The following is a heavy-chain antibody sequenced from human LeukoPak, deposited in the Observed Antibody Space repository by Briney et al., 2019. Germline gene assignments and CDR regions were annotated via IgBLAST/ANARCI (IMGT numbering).Heavy chain of an antibody. CDR3: VKDRPCETCMPMDA. CDR1: GFTFSSYW. Sequence: GGSLRLSCAASGFTFSSYWMSWVRQAPGKGLEWVANIKEDGSEKHYVDSVKGRFTISRDNSKDTVSLQMNSLRAEDSAIYFCVKDRPCETCMPMDAWGQGTTVTVSS. J-gene: IGHJ6*02. D-gene: IGHD2-2*01. CDR2: IKEDGSEK. V-gene: IGHV3-7*03.